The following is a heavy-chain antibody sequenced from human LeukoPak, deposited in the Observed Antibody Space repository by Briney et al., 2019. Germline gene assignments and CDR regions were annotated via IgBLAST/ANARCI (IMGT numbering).Heavy chain of an antibody. J-gene: IGHJ4*02. D-gene: IGHD1-26*01. V-gene: IGHV3-74*01. CDR3: VRDLGGRSGH. CDR1: GFTLSAYW. Sequence: GGSLRLSCAASGFTLSAYWMHWVRQAPGKGLVWVSRINEDGSTTNYADSVKGRSTIFRDNAKNTLYLQMNSLRAEDTAVYYCVRDLGGRSGHWGQGTLVTVPS. CDR2: INEDGSTT.